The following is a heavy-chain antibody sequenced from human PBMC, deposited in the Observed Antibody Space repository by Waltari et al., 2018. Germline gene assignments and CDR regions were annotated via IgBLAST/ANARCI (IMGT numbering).Heavy chain of an antibody. Sequence: QVQLQQWGAGLLKPSETLSLTCAVYGGSFSGYYWSWIRQPPGKGLEWIGEINHSGSTNYNPSLKSRVTISVDTSKNQFSRKLSSVTAADTAVYYCARDGDSSGYYYYFDYWGQGTLVTVSS. CDR2: INHSGST. CDR3: ARDGDSSGYYYYFDY. V-gene: IGHV4-34*01. D-gene: IGHD3-22*01. CDR1: GGSFSGYY. J-gene: IGHJ4*02.